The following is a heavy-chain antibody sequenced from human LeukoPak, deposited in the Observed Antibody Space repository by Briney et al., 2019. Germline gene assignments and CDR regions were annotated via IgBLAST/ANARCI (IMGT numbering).Heavy chain of an antibody. CDR1: GGTFSSYA. J-gene: IGHJ6*02. CDR2: IIPILGIA. V-gene: IGHV1-69*04. Sequence: GASVKVSCKASGGTFSSYAISWVRQAPGQGLEWMGRIIPILGIANYAQKFQSRVTITADKSTSTAYMELSSLRSEGTAVYYRARDITWELLRAVYYYYGMDVWGQGTTVTVSS. D-gene: IGHD1-26*01. CDR3: ARDITWELLRAVYYYYGMDV.